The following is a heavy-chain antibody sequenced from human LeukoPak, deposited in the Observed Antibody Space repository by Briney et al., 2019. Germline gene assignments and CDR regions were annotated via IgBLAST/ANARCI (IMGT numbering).Heavy chain of an antibody. J-gene: IGHJ4*02. CDR3: AKDWNSPLRYFDWLLPDY. CDR1: GFTFSSYA. V-gene: IGHV3-23*01. D-gene: IGHD3-9*01. Sequence: GGSLRLSCAASGFTFSSYAMSWVRQAPGKGLEWVSAISGSGGSTYYADSVKGRFTISRDNSKNTLYLQMNSLRAEDTAVYYCAKDWNSPLRYFDWLLPDYWGQGTLVTVSS. CDR2: ISGSGGST.